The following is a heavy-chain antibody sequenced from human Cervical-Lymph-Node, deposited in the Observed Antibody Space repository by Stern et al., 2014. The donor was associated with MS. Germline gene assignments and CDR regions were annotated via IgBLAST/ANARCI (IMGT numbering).Heavy chain of an antibody. J-gene: IGHJ4*02. D-gene: IGHD3-3*01. CDR1: GGTFSSYI. Sequence: QVQLVQSGAEVKKPGSSGKVSCRASGGTFSSYIISWGRHAPGQGLEWMGGIIPMFGTANYAEKFQDRVTFTADESTSTAYMEMSSLRSDDTAVYFCARAGYDFWRGDPFDYWGQGTLVTVSS. V-gene: IGHV1-69*01. CDR3: ARAGYDFWRGDPFDY. CDR2: IIPMFGTA.